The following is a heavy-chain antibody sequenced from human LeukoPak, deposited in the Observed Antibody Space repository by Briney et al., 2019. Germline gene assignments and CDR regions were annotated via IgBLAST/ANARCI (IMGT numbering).Heavy chain of an antibody. Sequence: SETLSLTCTVSGGSISSGGYYWSWIRQHPGKGLEWIGYIYYSGSTYYDPSLKSRVTISVDTSKNQFSLKLSSVTAADTAVYYCARDAELNWFDPWDQGTLVTVSS. D-gene: IGHD1-7*01. J-gene: IGHJ5*02. V-gene: IGHV4-31*03. CDR3: ARDAELNWFDP. CDR1: GGSISSGGYY. CDR2: IYYSGST.